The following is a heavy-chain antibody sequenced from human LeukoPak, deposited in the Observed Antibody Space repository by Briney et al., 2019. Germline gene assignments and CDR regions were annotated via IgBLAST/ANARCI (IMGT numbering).Heavy chain of an antibody. J-gene: IGHJ4*02. CDR2: INHSGST. Sequence: SETLSLTCAVYGGSFSGYCWSWIRQPPGKGLEWIGEINHSGSTNYNPSLKSRVTISVDTSKNQFSLKLSSVTAADTAVYYCARQGIAVAGTDYWGQGTLVTVSS. CDR3: ARQGIAVAGTDY. V-gene: IGHV4-34*01. CDR1: GGSFSGYC. D-gene: IGHD6-19*01.